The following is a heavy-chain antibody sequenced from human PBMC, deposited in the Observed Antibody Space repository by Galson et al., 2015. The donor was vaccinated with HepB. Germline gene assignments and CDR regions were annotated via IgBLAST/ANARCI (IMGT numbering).Heavy chain of an antibody. J-gene: IGHJ3*02. D-gene: IGHD3-16*02. CDR1: GFTFSSYS. CDR2: ISSSSSYI. Sequence: SLRLSCAASGFTFSSYSMNWVRQAPGKGLEWVSSISSSSSYIYYADSVKGRFTISRDNAKNSLYLQMNSLRAEDTAVYYCARETVMITFGGVIVHDAFDIWGQGTMVTVSS. V-gene: IGHV3-21*01. CDR3: ARETVMITFGGVIVHDAFDI.